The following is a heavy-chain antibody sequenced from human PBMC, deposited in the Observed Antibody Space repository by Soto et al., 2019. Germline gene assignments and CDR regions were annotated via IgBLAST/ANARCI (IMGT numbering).Heavy chain of an antibody. V-gene: IGHV3-21*01. CDR3: ASARVVAILPDIY. CDR2: IDSGSSTI. CDR1: GFSFSLYT. D-gene: IGHD2-21*01. J-gene: IGHJ4*02. Sequence: EVHLVQSGGGLVKLGGSLRLSCAASGFSFSLYTMNWVRQAPGKGLEWVASIDSGSSTIHYAESMKGRFTISRDNAKKSLYLQMNSLRAEDTAVYYCASARVVAILPDIYWGQGTLVTVSS.